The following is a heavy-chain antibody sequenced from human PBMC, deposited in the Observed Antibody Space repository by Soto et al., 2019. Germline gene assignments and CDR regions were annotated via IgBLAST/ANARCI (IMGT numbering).Heavy chain of an antibody. CDR3: AERGTYSDSWYDYYFDS. CDR1: GGTFTSFA. V-gene: IGHV1-69*06. D-gene: IGHD6-13*01. J-gene: IGHJ4*02. CDR2: FLPVFETA. Sequence: QVQLEQSGAEVKKPGSSLKVSCKASGGTFTSFAISWVRQAPGQGLAWMGGFLPVFETANYAQKFQDRVTFTADKSTSTAYMDLSHLTSEDTAVYYCAERGTYSDSWYDYYFDSWGQGTLVIVSS.